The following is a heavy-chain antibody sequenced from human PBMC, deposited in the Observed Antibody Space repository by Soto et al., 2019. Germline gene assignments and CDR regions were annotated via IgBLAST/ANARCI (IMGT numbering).Heavy chain of an antibody. CDR3: ARESEDLTSNFDY. CDR2: ISSTTNYI. V-gene: IGHV3-21*01. Sequence: EVQLVESGGGLVKPGGSLRLSCAASGFTFTRYSMNWVRQAPGKGLEWVSSISSTTNYIYYADSMEGRFTVSRDNAKNSVYLEMNSLSVEDTALYYCARESEDLTSNFDYWGQGTLVTVSS. CDR1: GFTFTRYS. J-gene: IGHJ4*02.